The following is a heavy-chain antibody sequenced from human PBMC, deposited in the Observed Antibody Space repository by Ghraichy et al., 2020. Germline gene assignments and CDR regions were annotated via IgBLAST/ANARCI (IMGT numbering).Heavy chain of an antibody. CDR3: AREEAPRPGDDAFEA. CDR2: INSDGSVT. CDR1: GFRFSNYW. D-gene: IGHD6-6*01. J-gene: IGHJ3*01. Sequence: GGSLRLSCAASGFRFSNYWMHWVRQVPGQGLVWLSRINSDGSVTDYADSVKGRFTISRDNHKNTLYLQMNSLRVEDTALYHCAREEAPRPGDDAFEAWGQGTMVTVSS. V-gene: IGHV3-74*01.